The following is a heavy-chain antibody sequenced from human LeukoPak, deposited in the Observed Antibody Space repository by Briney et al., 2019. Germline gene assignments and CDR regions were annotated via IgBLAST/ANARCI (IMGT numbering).Heavy chain of an antibody. V-gene: IGHV3-11*06. D-gene: IGHD5-24*01. CDR3: ARDYKYAFDN. Sequence: GGSLRLSCAASGFTFSAYYMTWIRQAPGKGLEWVSYISSSGYSTNYADSVKGRFTISGDKAKNSLYLQMNSLRVEDTAVYYCARDYKYAFDNWGQGTLVTVSS. CDR2: ISSSGYST. CDR1: GFTFSAYY. J-gene: IGHJ4*02.